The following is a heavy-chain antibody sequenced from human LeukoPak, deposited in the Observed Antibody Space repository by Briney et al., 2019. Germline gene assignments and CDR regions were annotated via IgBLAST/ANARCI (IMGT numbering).Heavy chain of an antibody. J-gene: IGHJ4*02. CDR1: GGSFSGYY. CDR2: FNHSGGT. CDR3: ARERNPNMITFGGVIAAIDY. V-gene: IGHV4-34*01. D-gene: IGHD3-16*02. Sequence: ASETLSLTCAVYGGSFSGYYWSWIRQPPGKGLEWIGEFNHSGGTNYNPSLKSRVTISVDTSKNQFSLKLSSVTAADTAVYYCARERNPNMITFGGVIAAIDYWGQGTLVSVSS.